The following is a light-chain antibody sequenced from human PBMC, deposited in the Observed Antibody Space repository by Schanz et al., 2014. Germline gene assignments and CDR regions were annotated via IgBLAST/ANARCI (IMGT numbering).Light chain of an antibody. V-gene: IGKV3-20*01. CDR2: GAS. J-gene: IGKJ2*01. Sequence: EIVLTQSPGTLSLSPGERATLSCRASQSVSSSYLAWYQQKPGQAPRLLIYGASTRATGIPDRFSGRGSGTDFTLTISRLEPEDFAVYDCQQYGSSPMYTFGQGTKLAIK. CDR3: QQYGSSPMYT. CDR1: QSVSSSY.